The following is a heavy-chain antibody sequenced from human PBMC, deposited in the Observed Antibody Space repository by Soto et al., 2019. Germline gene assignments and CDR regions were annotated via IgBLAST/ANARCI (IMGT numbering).Heavy chain of an antibody. J-gene: IGHJ3*02. D-gene: IGHD5-12*01. CDR3: AVEMATEYAFDI. CDR2: ISAYNGNS. CDR1: AYTYTSYG. Sequence: ASVKVSCKGSAYTYTSYGITWGRQAPGQGLEWVGWISAYNGNSNYAQKFQGRVTITADKSTSTAYMELSSLRSEDTAVYYCAVEMATEYAFDIWGQGTMVTVSS. V-gene: IGHV1-18*04.